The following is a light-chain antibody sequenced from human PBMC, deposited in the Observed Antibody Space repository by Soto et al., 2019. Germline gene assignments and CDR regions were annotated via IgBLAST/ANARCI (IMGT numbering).Light chain of an antibody. V-gene: IGKV1-17*01. CDR2: AAS. CDR3: QQYQTYST. Sequence: QMTQSPSSLSAFVGDRVTITCRASQGIRNDLGWYQQKPGKAPKPLIYAASSLQSGVPSRFRGSGSGTEFTLTISSLQPDDFATYFCQQYQTYSTFGQGTRLEIK. CDR1: QGIRND. J-gene: IGKJ5*01.